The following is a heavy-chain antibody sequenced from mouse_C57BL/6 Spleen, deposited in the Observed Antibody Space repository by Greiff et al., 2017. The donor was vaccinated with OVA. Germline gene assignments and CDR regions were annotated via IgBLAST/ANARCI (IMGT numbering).Heavy chain of an antibody. CDR3: ARRRYSLDFDY. D-gene: IGHD2-14*01. CDR1: GFTFSDYG. V-gene: IGHV5-17*01. Sequence: EVKLQESGGGLVKPGGSLKLSCAASGFTFSDYGMHWVRQAPEKGLEWVAYISSGSSTIYYADTVKGRFTISRDNAKNTLFLQMTSLRSEDTAMYYCARRRYSLDFDYWGQGTTLTVSS. CDR2: ISSGSSTI. J-gene: IGHJ2*01.